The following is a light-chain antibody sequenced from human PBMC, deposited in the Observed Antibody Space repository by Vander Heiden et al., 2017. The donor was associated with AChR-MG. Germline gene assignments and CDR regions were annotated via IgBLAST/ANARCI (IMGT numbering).Light chain of an antibody. CDR1: QSLLDSDGRTY. Sequence: DMVMTQTPLSLSVTPGQQASMSCRSSQSLLDSDGRTYLYWVLQKPGRAPQLLIYEGFNRVSGVPDRFSGSGSQTDFTLTISRVQAEDVGVYYCMASMRLVWTLGQGTRV. CDR3: MASMRLVWT. V-gene: IGKV2D-29*01. CDR2: EGF. J-gene: IGKJ1*01.